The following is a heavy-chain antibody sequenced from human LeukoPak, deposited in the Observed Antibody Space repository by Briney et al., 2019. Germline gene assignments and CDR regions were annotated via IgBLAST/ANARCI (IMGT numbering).Heavy chain of an antibody. CDR3: ARGYCSGGSCYFGGLVD. D-gene: IGHD2-15*01. CDR1: GGTFSIYA. J-gene: IGHJ4*02. V-gene: IGHV1-69*01. CDR2: SIPIFGTA. Sequence: GASVKVSCKASGGTFSIYAISWGRQAPGQGLEWMGGSIPIFGTANYAQKFQGRVTITADESTSTAYMELSSLRSEDTAVYYCARGYCSGGSCYFGGLVDWGQGTLVTVSS.